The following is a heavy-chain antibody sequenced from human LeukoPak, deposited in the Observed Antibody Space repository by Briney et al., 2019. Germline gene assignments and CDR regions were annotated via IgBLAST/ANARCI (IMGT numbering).Heavy chain of an antibody. CDR3: ARVRASRYYDSSGYFRGEIGY. CDR2: MNPNSGNT. Sequence: ASVKVSCKASGYTFTSYDINWVRQATGQGLEWMGWMNPNSGNTGYAQKFQGRVTMTRNTSISTAYMELSSLRSEDTAVYYCARVRASRYYDSSGYFRGEIGYWGQGTLVTVSS. J-gene: IGHJ4*02. CDR1: GYTFTSYD. D-gene: IGHD3-22*01. V-gene: IGHV1-8*01.